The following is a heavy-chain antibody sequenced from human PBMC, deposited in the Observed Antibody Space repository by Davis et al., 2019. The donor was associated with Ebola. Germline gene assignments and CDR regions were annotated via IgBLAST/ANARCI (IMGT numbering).Heavy chain of an antibody. J-gene: IGHJ6*04. CDR3: AKGGSGWPSDYSYGMGV. CDR1: GFTFSNGA. Sequence: GESLKISCVASGFTFSNGAMSGVRQTPQKGLEWVSGISGSGASTYYAASVRGRFTISRDNSKNPVYLQMTSLRAEDTAVYYCAKGGSGWPSDYSYGMGVWGIGTTVTVSS. CDR2: ISGSGAST. V-gene: IGHV3-23*01. D-gene: IGHD6-19*01.